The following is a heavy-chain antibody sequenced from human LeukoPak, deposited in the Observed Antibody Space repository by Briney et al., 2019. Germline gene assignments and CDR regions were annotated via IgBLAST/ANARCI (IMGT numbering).Heavy chain of an antibody. CDR3: ARGGAGSGSWSFDY. V-gene: IGHV1-18*01. Sequence: GASVKVSCKASGYTFTTYGISWVRQAPGQGLEWMGWISSYNGNTNYVQKLQGRVTMTTDTSTSTAYMELRSLISDDTAVYYCARGGAGSGSWSFDYWGQGTLVTVSS. CDR2: ISSYNGNT. CDR1: GYTFTTYG. D-gene: IGHD6-13*01. J-gene: IGHJ4*02.